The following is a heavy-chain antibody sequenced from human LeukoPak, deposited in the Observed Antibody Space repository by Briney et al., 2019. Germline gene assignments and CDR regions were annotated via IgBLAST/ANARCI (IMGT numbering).Heavy chain of an antibody. Sequence: ASVKVSCKASGYTFTGYYMHWVRQAPGQGLEWMGWINPNSGATSYLQKFQGRVTMTRDTSIKTAYMELSSLRSDDTAVYYCAKQRDDASLSESWGQGTLVTVSS. V-gene: IGHV1-2*02. CDR3: AKQRDDASLSES. CDR1: GYTFTGYY. D-gene: IGHD1/OR15-1a*01. J-gene: IGHJ5*02. CDR2: INPNSGAT.